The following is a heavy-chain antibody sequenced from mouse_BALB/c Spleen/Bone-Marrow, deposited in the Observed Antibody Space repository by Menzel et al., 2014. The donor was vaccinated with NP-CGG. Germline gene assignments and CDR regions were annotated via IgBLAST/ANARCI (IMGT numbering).Heavy chain of an antibody. CDR1: GFNIKDTY. J-gene: IGHJ3*01. D-gene: IGHD1-1*01. CDR3: ASYYYGSSTFAY. Sequence: DVKLQESGAELVKPGASVKLSCTASGFNIKDTYMHWVKQRPEQGLEWIGRIDPANGNTKYDPKFQGKATITADTSSNTAYLQLSSLTSEDTAVYYCASYYYGSSTFAYWGQGTLATVSA. CDR2: IDPANGNT. V-gene: IGHV14-3*02.